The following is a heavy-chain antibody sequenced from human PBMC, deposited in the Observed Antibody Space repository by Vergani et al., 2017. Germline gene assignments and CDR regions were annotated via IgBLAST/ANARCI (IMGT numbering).Heavy chain of an antibody. CDR3: ARENVVIARIFDF. CDR1: GDSLSSSAHY. CDR2: IFRSGTT. Sequence: QVQLQESGPGLVKPSQTLSLTCTVSGDSLSSSAHYWSWIRQRSDKGLEWVGHIFRSGTTYYNPSLKSRLIMSVDTSKNQFSLKLTSVTAADTAMYYCARENVVIARIFDFWGQGTLVTVSS. J-gene: IGHJ4*02. V-gene: IGHV4-31*03. D-gene: IGHD2-21*01.